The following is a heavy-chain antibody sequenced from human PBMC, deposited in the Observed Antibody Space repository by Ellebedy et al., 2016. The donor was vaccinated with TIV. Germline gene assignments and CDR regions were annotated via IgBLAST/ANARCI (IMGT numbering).Heavy chain of an antibody. D-gene: IGHD3-10*01. Sequence: GESLKISXKGSGYSFTSYWIGWVRQMPGKGLEWMGIIYPGDSDTRYSPSFQGQVTISADKSISTAYLQWSSLKASDTAMYYCARSLMVRGVNGVLDYYGMDVWGQGTTVTVSS. CDR3: ARSLMVRGVNGVLDYYGMDV. CDR2: IYPGDSDT. CDR1: GYSFTSYW. V-gene: IGHV5-51*01. J-gene: IGHJ6*02.